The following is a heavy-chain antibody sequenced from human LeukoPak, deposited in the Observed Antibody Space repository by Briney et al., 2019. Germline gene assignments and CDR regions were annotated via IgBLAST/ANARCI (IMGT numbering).Heavy chain of an antibody. CDR3: ARDGDFWSGYYTGP. J-gene: IGHJ5*02. V-gene: IGHV4-30-4*08. D-gene: IGHD3-3*01. Sequence: SQTLSLTCTVSGGSISSGDYYWSWLRQPPGTGLEWIGYIYYSGSTYYNPSLKSRVTISVDTSKNQFSLKLSSVTAADTAVYYCARDGDFWSGYYTGPWGQGTLVTVSS. CDR2: IYYSGST. CDR1: GGSISSGDYY.